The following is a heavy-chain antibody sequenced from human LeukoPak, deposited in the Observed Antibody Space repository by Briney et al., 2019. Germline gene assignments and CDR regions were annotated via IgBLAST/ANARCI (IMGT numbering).Heavy chain of an antibody. CDR2: FDPEDGET. Sequence: ASVKVSCKVSGYTLTELSMHWVRQAPGKGLEWMGGFDPEDGETIYAQKFQGRVTMTEDTSTDTAYMELSSLRSEDTAVYYCARVGQWLVLYYYYYYGMDVWGQGTTVTVSS. CDR1: GYTLTELS. V-gene: IGHV1-24*01. CDR3: ARVGQWLVLYYYYYYGMDV. J-gene: IGHJ6*02. D-gene: IGHD6-19*01.